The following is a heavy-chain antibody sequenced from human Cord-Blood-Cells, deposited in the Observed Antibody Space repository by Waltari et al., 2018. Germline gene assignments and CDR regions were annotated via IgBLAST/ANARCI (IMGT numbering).Heavy chain of an antibody. CDR1: GGTFSSYA. CDR2: SSPILGIE. V-gene: IGHV1-69*10. CDR3: ARGPMGYGFAFDI. Sequence: QVQLVQSGAEVKKPGSSVKVSCKASGGTFSSYAISWVRQAPGQGLEWMGGSSPILGIERYEKKFPGIVTITADKSTSTADMELSSLRSEDTAVYYCARGPMGYGFAFDIWGQGTMVTVSS. D-gene: IGHD2-8*01. J-gene: IGHJ3*02.